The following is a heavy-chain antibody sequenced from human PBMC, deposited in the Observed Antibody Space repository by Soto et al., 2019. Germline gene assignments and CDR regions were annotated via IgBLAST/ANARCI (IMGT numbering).Heavy chain of an antibody. Sequence: QVQLVQSGGEVKRPGASVKVSCKTSGYTFSNYGITWVRQAPGQPLEWLGWISIYSDGTNYAQKFQGRVSMTTDTSTTTAYMELRSLRSDDTAVYYCARVVPGAEAWFGLWGQGTLVTVSS. D-gene: IGHD2-2*01. CDR3: ARVVPGAEAWFGL. J-gene: IGHJ5*02. CDR1: GYTFSNYG. V-gene: IGHV1-18*01. CDR2: ISIYSDGT.